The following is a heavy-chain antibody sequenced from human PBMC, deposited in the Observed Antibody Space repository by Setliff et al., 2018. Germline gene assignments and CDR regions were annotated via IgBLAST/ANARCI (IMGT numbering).Heavy chain of an antibody. CDR3: ARDPLGLEDITLFDY. J-gene: IGHJ4*02. D-gene: IGHD3-16*01. V-gene: IGHV1-2*02. CDR2: INLNTGNI. Sequence: ASVKVSCTASGFSFTDYLMNWMRQAPEQGLEWMGRINLNTGNIFYAQEFQGRVTLTRDTSTSTAYMELTGLRYDDTAIYYCARDPLGLEDITLFDYWGQGTLVTVSS. CDR1: GFSFTDYL.